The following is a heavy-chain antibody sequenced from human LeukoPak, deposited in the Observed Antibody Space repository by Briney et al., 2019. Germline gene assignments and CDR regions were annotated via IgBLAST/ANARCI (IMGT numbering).Heavy chain of an antibody. CDR2: ISYGGSNK. V-gene: IGHV3-30*18. CDR1: GFTFSSYG. J-gene: IGHJ4*02. CDR3: AKGHFDY. Sequence: GGSLRLSCAASGFTFSSYGMHWVRQAPGKGLEWVAVISYGGSNKYYADSVKGRFTISRDNSKNTLYLQMNSLRAEDTAVYYCAKGHFDYWGQGTLVTVSS.